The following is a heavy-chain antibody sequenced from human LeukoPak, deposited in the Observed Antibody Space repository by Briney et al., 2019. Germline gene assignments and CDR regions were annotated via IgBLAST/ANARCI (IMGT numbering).Heavy chain of an antibody. CDR3: ARDHYYGSGSYIFDY. CDR2: IWYDGSNK. CDR1: GFTFSSYG. D-gene: IGHD3-10*01. V-gene: IGHV3-33*01. J-gene: IGHJ4*02. Sequence: PGRSLRLSCAASGFTFSSYGMHWVRQAPGKGLEWVAVIWYDGSNKYYADPVKGRFTISRDNSKNTLYLQMNSLRAEDTAVYYCARDHYYGSGSYIFDYWGQGTLVTVSS.